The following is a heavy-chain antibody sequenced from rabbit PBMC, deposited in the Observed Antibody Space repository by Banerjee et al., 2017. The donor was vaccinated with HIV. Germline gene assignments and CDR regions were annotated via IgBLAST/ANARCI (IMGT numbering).Heavy chain of an antibody. D-gene: IGHD6-1*01. J-gene: IGHJ3*01. CDR3: ARAGDYDYTYGYAGYPM. Sequence: QSLEESGGDLVQPGGSLKLSCKASGFDFSSNAMCWVRQAPGKGLEWIACIYTGSWGSPYYASWAEGRFTISKTSSTTATLQMTSLTAADTATYFCARAGDYDYTYGYAGYPMWGQGTLVTVS. V-gene: IGHV1S40*01. CDR1: GFDFSSNA. CDR2: IYTGSWGSP.